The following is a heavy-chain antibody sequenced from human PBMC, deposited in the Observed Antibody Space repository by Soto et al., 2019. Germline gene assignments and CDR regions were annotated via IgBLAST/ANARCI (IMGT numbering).Heavy chain of an antibody. CDR1: GFTFSSFA. CDR2: IRSKANSYAT. D-gene: IGHD2-8*01. V-gene: IGHV3-73*01. CDR3: TRWCSSCGVGRLDP. J-gene: IGHJ5*02. Sequence: EVQLVESGGGLVQPGGSLKLSCAASGFTFSSFAMHWVRQASGKGLEWVGRIRSKANSYATEYAASVKGRFTISRDDSKDPGYLQINSLETGDTAVDYCTRWCSSCGVGRLDPWGQGTLVTVSS.